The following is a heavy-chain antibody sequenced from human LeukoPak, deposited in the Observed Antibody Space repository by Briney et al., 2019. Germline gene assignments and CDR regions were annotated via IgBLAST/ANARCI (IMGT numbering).Heavy chain of an antibody. CDR2: IYPGDSET. CDR3: ARLLYGVYSHYFDY. J-gene: IGHJ4*02. V-gene: IGHV5-51*01. CDR1: GYLFTNYW. Sequence: GESLKISCKGSGYLFTNYWIGWVRQMPGKGLEWMGIIYPGDSETRYGPSSQGQVTTSADKSISTAYLQWSGLKASDTAMYYCARLLYGVYSHYFDYWGQGTLVTVSS. D-gene: IGHD4-17*01.